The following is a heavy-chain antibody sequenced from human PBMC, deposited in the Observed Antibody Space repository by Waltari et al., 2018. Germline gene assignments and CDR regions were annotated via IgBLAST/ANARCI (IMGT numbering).Heavy chain of an antibody. CDR1: GGTFSSYP. CDR2: IIPIFGTA. CDR3: ARGQRNMDRDWYFDL. Sequence: QLQLVQSGAEVKKPGSSVKVSCTASGGTFSSYPTSWVRQARGQGLEWMGGIIPIFGTANDAQKFQGRVTITADESTSTAYMELSSLRSEDTAVYYCARGQRNMDRDWYFDLWGRGTLVTVSS. J-gene: IGHJ2*01. D-gene: IGHD2-2*03. V-gene: IGHV1-69*01.